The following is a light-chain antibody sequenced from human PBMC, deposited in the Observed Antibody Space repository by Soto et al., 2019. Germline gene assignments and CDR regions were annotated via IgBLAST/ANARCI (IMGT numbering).Light chain of an antibody. J-gene: IGKJ1*01. Sequence: EIVFTQSPGTLSLSPGDGATLSCRASQSVSSGYLAWYQQKPGQAPRLLIYGAYRRAAGIPDRFSGSGSGTDFTLSISRLEPEDFAVYWCQHYGNSPTFGQGTRVQIK. CDR1: QSVSSGY. CDR2: GAY. V-gene: IGKV3-20*01. CDR3: QHYGNSPT.